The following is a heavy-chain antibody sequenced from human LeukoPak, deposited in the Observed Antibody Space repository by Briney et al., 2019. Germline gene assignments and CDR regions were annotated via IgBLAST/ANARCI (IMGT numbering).Heavy chain of an antibody. CDR2: IYYSGST. J-gene: IGHJ4*02. CDR1: GGSISSGGYY. V-gene: IGHV4-31*03. D-gene: IGHD1-1*01. CDR3: ARWCNSGVVCSDY. Sequence: SQTLSLTCTVSGGSISSGGYYWSWIRQHPGKGLEWIGYIYYSGSTYYNPSLKSRVTISVDTSKNQFSLKLSSVTAADTAVHYCARWCNSGVVCSDYWGQGTLVTVSS.